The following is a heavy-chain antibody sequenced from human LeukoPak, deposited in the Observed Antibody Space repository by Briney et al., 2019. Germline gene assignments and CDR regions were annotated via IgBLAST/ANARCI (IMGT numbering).Heavy chain of an antibody. CDR3: AKEGSCSSTSCYQGPDY. D-gene: IGHD2-2*01. CDR2: ISGSGGST. Sequence: GGSLRLSCAASGSTFSSYAMSWVRQAPGKGLEWVSAISGSGGSTYYADSVKGRFTISRDNSKNTLYLQMNSLRAEDTAVYYCAKEGSCSSTSCYQGPDYWGQGTLVTVSS. V-gene: IGHV3-23*01. J-gene: IGHJ4*02. CDR1: GSTFSSYA.